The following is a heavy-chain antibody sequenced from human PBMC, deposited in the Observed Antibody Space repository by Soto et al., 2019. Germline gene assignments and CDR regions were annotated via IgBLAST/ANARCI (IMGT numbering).Heavy chain of an antibody. V-gene: IGHV3-23*01. D-gene: IGHD2-15*01. CDR1: GFIFSNYG. Sequence: PGGSLRLSCAASGFIFSNYGMNWVRQAPGKGLGWVSGIGGSGSTTYFTDSVRGRFTISRDNSQNTMYLHMNSLRTEDTAVYHCTQIIESATAHWGQGTLVTVSS. CDR2: IGGSGSTT. CDR3: TQIIESATAH. J-gene: IGHJ4*02.